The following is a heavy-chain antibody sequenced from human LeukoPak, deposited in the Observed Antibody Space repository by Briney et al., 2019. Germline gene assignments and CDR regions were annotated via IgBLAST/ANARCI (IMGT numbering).Heavy chain of an antibody. Sequence: GSSVKVSCKASGGTFSSYAISWVRQAPGQGLEWMGRIIPILGIANYAQKFQGRVTITADKSTSTAYMELSSLRSEDTAVYYCANTDYHDSSGYSDYWGQGTLVTVSS. CDR2: IIPILGIA. CDR1: GGTFSSYA. CDR3: ANTDYHDSSGYSDY. J-gene: IGHJ4*02. D-gene: IGHD3-22*01. V-gene: IGHV1-69*04.